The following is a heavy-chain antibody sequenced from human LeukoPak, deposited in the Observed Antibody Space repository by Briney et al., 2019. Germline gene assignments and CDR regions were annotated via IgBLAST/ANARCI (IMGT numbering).Heavy chain of an antibody. CDR3: ARLPTVTFFDY. V-gene: IGHV4-39*01. CDR1: GGSISSGFYY. CDR2: IYYSGSM. J-gene: IGHJ4*02. D-gene: IGHD4-17*01. Sequence: SETLSLTCTVSGGSISSGFYYWAWIRQPPGKGLEWIGSIYYSGSMYYNPTLKSRVTISVDTSKNQFSLRLSSVTAADTAVYYCARLPTVTFFDYWGQGTLVTVSS.